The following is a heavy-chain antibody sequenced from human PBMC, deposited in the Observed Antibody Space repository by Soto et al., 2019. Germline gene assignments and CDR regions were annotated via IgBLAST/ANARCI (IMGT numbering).Heavy chain of an antibody. D-gene: IGHD1-26*01. Sequence: PSETLSLTCTVSGGSISSGGYYWSWIRQHPGKGLEWIGYIYYSGSTYYNPSLKSRVTISVDTSKNQFSLKLSSVTAADTAVYYCARGLLVGATKGRGRFDYWGQGTLGTVSS. V-gene: IGHV4-31*03. CDR2: IYYSGST. CDR3: ARGLLVGATKGRGRFDY. CDR1: GGSISSGGYY. J-gene: IGHJ4*02.